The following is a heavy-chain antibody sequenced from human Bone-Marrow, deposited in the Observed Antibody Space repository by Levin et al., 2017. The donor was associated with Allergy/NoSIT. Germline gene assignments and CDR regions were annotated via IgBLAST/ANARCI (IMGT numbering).Heavy chain of an antibody. J-gene: IGHJ4*02. CDR1: GGSVSSGSYY. CDR2: IYYSGST. D-gene: IGHD3-10*01. Sequence: PSETLSLTCTVSGGSVSSGSYYWSWIRQPPGKGLEWIGYIYYSGSTNYNPSLKSRVTISVDTSKNQFSLKLSSVTAADTAVYYCARETPTLGFGEFTYYFDYWGQGTLVTVSS. CDR3: ARETPTLGFGEFTYYFDY. V-gene: IGHV4-61*01.